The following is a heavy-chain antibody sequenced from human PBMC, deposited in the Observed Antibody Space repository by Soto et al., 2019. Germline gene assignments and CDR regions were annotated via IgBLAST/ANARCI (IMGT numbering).Heavy chain of an antibody. CDR3: SKNTSFLQMNSLRAEDTAVYYCARDRDGPYAFSI. CDR1: GGSISSSSYY. D-gene: IGHD3-10*01. CDR2: IYYSGST. V-gene: IGHV4-39*01. J-gene: IGHJ3*02. Sequence: SLTCTVSGGSISSSSYYWGWIRQPPGKGLEWIGSIYYSGSTYYNPSLKSRVTISVDTSKNQFSLKLSSVQGRFTISRDNSKNTSFLQMNSLRAEDTAVYYCARDRDGPYAFSIWGQGTMVTVSS.